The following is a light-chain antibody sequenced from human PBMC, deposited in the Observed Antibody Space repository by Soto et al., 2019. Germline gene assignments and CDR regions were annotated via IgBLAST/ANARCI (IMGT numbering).Light chain of an antibody. CDR2: EAS. CDR1: QDLSNF. V-gene: IGKV1-27*01. CDR3: KKNKSAPYP. Sequence: DIQISQSPSSLSASVGDRVTITCRASQDLSNFLAWYQRKPGRAPDLLVYEASTLQSGVPPCFIGGGSGTHFTLTSSSRQPEDVPTYYGKKNKSAPYPFFQGTSWRSN. J-gene: IGKJ2*01.